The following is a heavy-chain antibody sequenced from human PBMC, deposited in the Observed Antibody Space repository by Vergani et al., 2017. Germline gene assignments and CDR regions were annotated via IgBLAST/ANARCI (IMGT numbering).Heavy chain of an antibody. CDR2: ISGSGGNT. J-gene: IGHJ6*02. Sequence: EVLLVESGGGLVQPGESLRLSCTASGFTFSDFWMTWVRQVPGKGLEWVSGISGSGGNTYYANSVKGRFTISRDNSKNTLYLQMNSLRADDTAVYYCAKGVYCSSTSCYEGRGYYYGMGVWGQGTTVTFSS. V-gene: IGHV3-23*04. CDR3: AKGVYCSSTSCYEGRGYYYGMGV. D-gene: IGHD2-2*01. CDR1: GFTFSDFW.